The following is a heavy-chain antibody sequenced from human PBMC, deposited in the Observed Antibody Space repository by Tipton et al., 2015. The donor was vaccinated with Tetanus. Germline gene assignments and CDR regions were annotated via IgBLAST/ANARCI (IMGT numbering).Heavy chain of an antibody. CDR3: AREDGGPTLDYFDS. J-gene: IGHJ4*02. CDR1: GFTFTRYA. V-gene: IGHV3-30-3*01. Sequence: SLRLSCAASGFTFTRYAMHWVRQAPGKGLEWVAVITFDGGTKYYADSVKGRFTLSRHNSQNTLYLQMNSLKVEDTAVYYCAREDGGPTLDYFDSWGQGALVIVSS. D-gene: IGHD3-16*01. CDR2: ITFDGGTK.